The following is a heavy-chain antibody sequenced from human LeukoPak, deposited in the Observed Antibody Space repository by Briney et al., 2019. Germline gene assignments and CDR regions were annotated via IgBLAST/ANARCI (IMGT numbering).Heavy chain of an antibody. Sequence: PSQTLSLTCTVSGGSLSRGDYYWSSFRKPPGKVLERIGYIYYLGTTYYNPSLKSRVTISVDTSKNQFSLKLNSVTDADTAVYYCARKRHDDPYCFDYWGQGTLVTVSS. CDR3: ARKRHDDPYCFDY. D-gene: IGHD3-16*01. V-gene: IGHV4-30-4*01. J-gene: IGHJ4*02. CDR2: IYYLGTT. CDR1: GGSLSRGDYY.